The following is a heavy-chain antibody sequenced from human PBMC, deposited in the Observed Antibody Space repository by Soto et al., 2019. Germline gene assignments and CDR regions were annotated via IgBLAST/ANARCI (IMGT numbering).Heavy chain of an antibody. CDR2: IIPVIDTA. CDR3: ARGSGADAFDI. D-gene: IGHD7-27*01. CDR1: GGTFN. J-gene: IGHJ3*02. V-gene: IGHV1-69*06. Sequence: SVKVSCKVSGGTFNIRWVRQAPGQGLEWMGGIIPVIDTANYARKFQGRVVISADRATNIVYMEMMSLTLEDTAVYYCARGSGADAFDIWGQGTMVTVS.